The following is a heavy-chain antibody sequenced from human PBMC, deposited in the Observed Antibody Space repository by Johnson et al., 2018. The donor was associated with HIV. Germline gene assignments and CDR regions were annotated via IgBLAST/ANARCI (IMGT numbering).Heavy chain of an antibody. CDR2: IYSGGST. CDR1: GFTVSSNY. Sequence: EKLVESGGGLVQPGGSLRLSCAASGFTVSSNYMSWVRQAPGKGLEWVSVIYSGGSTYYADSVKGRFTISRDNSKNTLYLQMNSLRAEDTAVYYCAKVGSGWYDPHDAFDIWGQGTMVTVSS. D-gene: IGHD6-19*01. V-gene: IGHV3-66*01. CDR3: AKVGSGWYDPHDAFDI. J-gene: IGHJ3*02.